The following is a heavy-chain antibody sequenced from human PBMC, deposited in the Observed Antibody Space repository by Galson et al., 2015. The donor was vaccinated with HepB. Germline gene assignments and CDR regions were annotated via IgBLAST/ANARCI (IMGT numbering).Heavy chain of an antibody. V-gene: IGHV4-39*07. CDR3: VRDRALRYDGYSYDY. D-gene: IGHD3-10*01. CDR1: GGSISSSSYF. J-gene: IGHJ4*02. Sequence: TLSLTCSVSGGSISSSSYFWGWIRQPPGKGLEWIATIYYTGSTYYNPSLTSRVTISIDTSKNQFSLKLSSVTAADTAVYFCVRDRALRYDGYSYDYWGQGTLVTVSS. CDR2: IYYTGST.